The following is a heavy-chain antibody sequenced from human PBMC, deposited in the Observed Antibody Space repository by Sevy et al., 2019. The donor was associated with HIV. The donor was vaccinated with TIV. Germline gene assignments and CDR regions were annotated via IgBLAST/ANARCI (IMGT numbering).Heavy chain of an antibody. V-gene: IGHV5-51*01. CDR1: GYSFTSHW. CDR2: IYPDDSDT. D-gene: IGHD3-22*01. CDR3: ATSRSGYLDSSGYYIY. J-gene: IGHJ4*02. Sequence: GESLKISCRGSGYSFTSHWIGWVRHMPGKGLEWMGIIYPDDSDTRYSPSFQGQVTFSADKSINTAYLQWSSLKASDTAMYYCATSRSGYLDSSGYYIYWGQGTLVTVSS.